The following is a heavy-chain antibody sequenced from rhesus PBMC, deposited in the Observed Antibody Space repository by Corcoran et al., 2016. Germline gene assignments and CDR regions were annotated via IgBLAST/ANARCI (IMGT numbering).Heavy chain of an antibody. CDR1: GYTSTSYY. CDR3: TRAGGIAGTIFSSSYFDY. V-gene: IGHV1-1*01. Sequence: QVQLVQSGDEIKQPGASVKLSCKASGYTSTSYYMYWVRQAPGQGREWIGLIPPYNGNQGYAQNFQGRITITTDTSTSTGYMELSSLRSEDTAVYYCTRAGGIAGTIFSSSYFDYWGQGVLVTVSS. D-gene: IGHD1-1-1*01. J-gene: IGHJ4*01. CDR2: IPPYNGNQ.